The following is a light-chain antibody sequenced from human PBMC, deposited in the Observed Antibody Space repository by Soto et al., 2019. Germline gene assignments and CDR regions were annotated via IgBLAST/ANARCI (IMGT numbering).Light chain of an antibody. CDR3: HQTAANPWT. J-gene: IGKJ1*01. Sequence: DIQMTQSPSSLSASVGDRVTITCRASQNIGVYLNCYQKKPGKAPKLLIHAASSLHSGVPSTFGGSGSGTDFALTISSLQPEDFATYYCHQTAANPWTFAQGTKVDIK. CDR1: QNIGVY. V-gene: IGKV1-39*01. CDR2: AAS.